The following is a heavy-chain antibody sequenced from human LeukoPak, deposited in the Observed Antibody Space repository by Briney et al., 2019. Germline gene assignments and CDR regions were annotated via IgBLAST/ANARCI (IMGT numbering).Heavy chain of an antibody. V-gene: IGHV4-39*01. D-gene: IGHD6-13*01. Sequence: SETLSLTXTVSGGSISSSSYYWGWIRQPPGKGLEWIGSIYYSGSTYYNPSLKSRVTISVDTSKNQFSLKLSSVTAADTAVYYCARLAKQIAAANFDYWGQGTLVTVSS. J-gene: IGHJ4*02. CDR1: GGSISSSSYY. CDR3: ARLAKQIAAANFDY. CDR2: IYYSGST.